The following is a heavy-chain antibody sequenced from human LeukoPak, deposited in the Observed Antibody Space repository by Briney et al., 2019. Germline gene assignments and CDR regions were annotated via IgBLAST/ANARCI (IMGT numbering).Heavy chain of an antibody. V-gene: IGHV4-34*01. D-gene: IGHD1-26*01. Sequence: PSETLSLTCAVYGGSFSGYYCSWIRQPPGKGLEWIGEINHSGSTHYNPSLKSRVSISVDTSKNQFSLKLSSVTAADTAVYYCARGSGGATFDYWGQGTLVTVSS. CDR1: GGSFSGYY. CDR3: ARGSGGATFDY. J-gene: IGHJ4*02. CDR2: INHSGST.